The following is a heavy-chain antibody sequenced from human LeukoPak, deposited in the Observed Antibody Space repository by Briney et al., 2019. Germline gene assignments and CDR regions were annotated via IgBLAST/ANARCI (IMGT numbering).Heavy chain of an antibody. CDR3: ARVAGARFDP. CDR1: GGPFSDYY. Sequence: SETLSLTCAVYGGPFSDYYWSWIRQPPGKGLEWIGKINHSGSTNYNPSLKSRVTISVDTSKNQFSLKLSSVTAADTAVYYCARVAGARFDPWGQGTLVTVSS. J-gene: IGHJ5*02. D-gene: IGHD1-26*01. CDR2: INHSGST. V-gene: IGHV4-34*01.